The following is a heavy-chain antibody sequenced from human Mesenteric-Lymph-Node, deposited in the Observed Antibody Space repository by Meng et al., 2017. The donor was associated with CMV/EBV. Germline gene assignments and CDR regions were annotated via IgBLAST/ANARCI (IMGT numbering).Heavy chain of an antibody. CDR1: GYTFTGYY. V-gene: IGHV1-2*02. Sequence: ASVKVSCKASGYTFTGYYIHWVRQAPGQGREWRGWVNPNNGATNYAAKFQDRVTMTRDTSINTAYLDFSRLTSNDTAVYYCATGTGYITSDWGQGTLVTVSS. CDR3: ATGTGYITSD. CDR2: VNPNNGAT. J-gene: IGHJ4*02. D-gene: IGHD5-18*01.